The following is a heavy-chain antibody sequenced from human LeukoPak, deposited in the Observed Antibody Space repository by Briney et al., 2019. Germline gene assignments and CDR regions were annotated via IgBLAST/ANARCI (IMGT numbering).Heavy chain of an antibody. CDR1: GFPFSNHW. D-gene: IGHD5-18*01. V-gene: IGHV3-74*01. Sequence: GGSLRLSCAASGFPFSNHWMHWVRQVPGKGLVWVSRIDGGGSSTSYADSVKGRFTISRDNSKNTLYLQMNSLRAEDTAVYYCAKDLDTGYSFDYFDYWGQGTLVTVSS. J-gene: IGHJ4*02. CDR3: AKDLDTGYSFDYFDY. CDR2: IDGGGSST.